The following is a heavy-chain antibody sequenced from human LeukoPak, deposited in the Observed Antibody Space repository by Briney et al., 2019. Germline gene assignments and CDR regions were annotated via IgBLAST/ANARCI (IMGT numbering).Heavy chain of an antibody. J-gene: IGHJ4*02. Sequence: GGSLRVSCAASGFTFSAYALSWVRQAPGKGLEWVSAISGTAASTYYADSVKGRFTISRDSSKSTLYLQMNSLRAEDTAIYYCAKGVRFLDWWMLDYWGQGSLVTVSS. D-gene: IGHD3-9*01. CDR1: GFTFSAYA. V-gene: IGHV3-23*01. CDR3: AKGVRFLDWWMLDY. CDR2: ISGTAAST.